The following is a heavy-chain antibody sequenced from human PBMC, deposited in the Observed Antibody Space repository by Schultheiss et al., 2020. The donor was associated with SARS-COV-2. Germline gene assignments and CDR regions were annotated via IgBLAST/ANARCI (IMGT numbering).Heavy chain of an antibody. CDR2: ISSSSSYI. D-gene: IGHD3-16*01. V-gene: IGHV3-21*01. CDR1: GFTFSSYS. CDR3: TRLTLWQSWVYGMDV. J-gene: IGHJ6*02. Sequence: GESLKISCAASGFTFSSYSMNWVRQAPGKGLEWVSSISSSSSYIYYADSVKGRFTISRDNAKNTLYLQMNSLRAEDTAVYYCTRLTLWQSWVYGMDVWGQGTTVTVSS.